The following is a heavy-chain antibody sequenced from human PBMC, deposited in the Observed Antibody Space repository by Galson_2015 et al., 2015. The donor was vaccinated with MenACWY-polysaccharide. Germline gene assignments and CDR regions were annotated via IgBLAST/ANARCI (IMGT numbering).Heavy chain of an antibody. D-gene: IGHD2-15*01. Sequence: SLRLSCAASGFTFSTYGMHWVRQAPGKGLEWVAVMSHAGSNNYYADSVKGRFTISRDNSKNTLYLQMNSLRAEDTAVYYCAKDLTRYCSGGSCDNFDYWGQGTLVTVSS. CDR1: GFTFSTYG. V-gene: IGHV3-30*18. CDR2: MSHAGSNN. CDR3: AKDLTRYCSGGSCDNFDY. J-gene: IGHJ4*02.